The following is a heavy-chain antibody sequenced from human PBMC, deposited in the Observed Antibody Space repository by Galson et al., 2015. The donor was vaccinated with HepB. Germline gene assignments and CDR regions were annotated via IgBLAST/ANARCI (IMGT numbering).Heavy chain of an antibody. CDR1: GFTFSDYY. J-gene: IGHJ3*01. Sequence: SLRLSCAASGFTFSDYYMSWIRQAPGKGLEWISYNTITSKTVWYADSGKVRFTISGDNTVDSLFLEINSLRVDDTAVYYCATYDRGAFHLWGQGTTVTVS. CDR3: ATYDRGAFHL. V-gene: IGHV3-11*01. D-gene: IGHD3-3*01. CDR2: NTITSKTV.